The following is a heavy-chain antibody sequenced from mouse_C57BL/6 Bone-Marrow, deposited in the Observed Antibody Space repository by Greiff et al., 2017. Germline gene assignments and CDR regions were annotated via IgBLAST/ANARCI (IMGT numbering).Heavy chain of an antibody. CDR1: GFTFSSYA. D-gene: IGHD1-1*01. J-gene: IGHJ2*01. V-gene: IGHV5-4*01. CDR2: ISDGGSYT. Sequence: EVMLVESGGGLVKPGGSLKLSCAASGFTFSSYAMSWVRQTPEKRLEWVATISDGGSYTYYPDYVKGRFTISRDNAKNNLYLQMSHLKSEDTAMYYCARDLLCYYGFDYWRQGTTRTVSS. CDR3: ARDLLCYYGFDY.